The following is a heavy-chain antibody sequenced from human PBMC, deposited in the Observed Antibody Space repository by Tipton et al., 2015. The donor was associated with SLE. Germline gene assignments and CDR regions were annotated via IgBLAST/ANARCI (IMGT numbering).Heavy chain of an antibody. J-gene: IGHJ4*02. Sequence: TLSLTCTVSGGSISSSSYYWGWIRQPPGKGLEWIGEINHSGSTNYNPSLKSRVTISVDTPKNQFSLKLSSVTAADTAVYYCARGPFDYWGQGTLVTVSP. CDR1: GGSISSSSYY. CDR2: INHSGST. V-gene: IGHV4-39*07. CDR3: ARGPFDY.